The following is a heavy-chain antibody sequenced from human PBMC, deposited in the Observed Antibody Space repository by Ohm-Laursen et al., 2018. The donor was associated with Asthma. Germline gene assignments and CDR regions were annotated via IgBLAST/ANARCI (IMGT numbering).Heavy chain of an antibody. CDR1: GGSISSYY. J-gene: IGHJ2*01. Sequence: SDTLSLPCPVSGGSISSYYWSWIRQPPGKALEWIGYIYYSGSTNYNPSLKSRVTISVDTSKNQFSLKLSSVTAADTAVYYCARGGMTTVTTTDWYFDLWGRGTLVTVSS. CDR3: ARGGMTTVTTTDWYFDL. CDR2: IYYSGST. V-gene: IGHV4-59*07. D-gene: IGHD4-17*01.